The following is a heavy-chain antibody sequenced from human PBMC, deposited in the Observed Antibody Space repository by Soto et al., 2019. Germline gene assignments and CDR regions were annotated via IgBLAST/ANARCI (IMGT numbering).Heavy chain of an antibody. CDR1: GDSASSNSAA. Sequence: SQTLSLTCAISGDSASSNSAAWNWIRQSPSRGLEWLGRTYYRSKWYNDYAVSVKSRITINPDTSNNHFSLQLKSVTPEDTALYYCARLAPGGSGGGGDYWGQGTLVTVSS. J-gene: IGHJ4*02. D-gene: IGHD6-19*01. CDR2: TYYRSKWYN. V-gene: IGHV6-1*01. CDR3: ARLAPGGSGGGGDY.